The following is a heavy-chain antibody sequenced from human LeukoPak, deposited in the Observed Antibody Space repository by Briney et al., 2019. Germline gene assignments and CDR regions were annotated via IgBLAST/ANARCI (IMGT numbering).Heavy chain of an antibody. V-gene: IGHV3-7*01. Sequence: GGSLRLSCAASGFTFSSYWMSWVRQAPGKGLEWVANIKQDGSEKYYVDSVKGRFTISRDNAKNSLYLQMNSLRAEDTAVYYCAISRIVVVPAAHEDYWGQGTLVTVSS. CDR2: IKQDGSEK. D-gene: IGHD2-2*01. CDR1: GFTFSSYW. CDR3: AISRIVVVPAAHEDY. J-gene: IGHJ4*02.